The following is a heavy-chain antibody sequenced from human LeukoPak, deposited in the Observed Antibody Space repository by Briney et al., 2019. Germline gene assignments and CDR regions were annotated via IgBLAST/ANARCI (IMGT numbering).Heavy chain of an antibody. V-gene: IGHV3-48*04. CDR3: ARDRHYAFGI. CDR2: ITTSSSG. Sequence: PGGSLRLSCAASGFTFSSYTMNWVRQAPGKGLEWITYITTSSSGFYADSVEGRFTISRDNAKNSLYLQMNSLRAEDTAVYYCARDRHYAFGIWGQGTMVTVSS. J-gene: IGHJ3*02. CDR1: GFTFSSYT.